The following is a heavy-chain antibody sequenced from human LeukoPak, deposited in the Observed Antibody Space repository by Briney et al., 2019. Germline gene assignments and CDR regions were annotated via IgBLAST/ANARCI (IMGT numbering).Heavy chain of an antibody. CDR2: LYRGGDT. D-gene: IGHD3-9*01. Sequence: GGSLRLSCAAFGFTVRSNYMSWVRQPPGKGLEWVAVLYRGGDTYYADYVKGRFTISRDDSKNSLYLQMNTVRVEDTAVYYCARDAYDNTESVRWFDPWGQGTLVTVSS. J-gene: IGHJ5*02. CDR3: ARDAYDNTESVRWFDP. V-gene: IGHV3-66*01. CDR1: GFTVRSNY.